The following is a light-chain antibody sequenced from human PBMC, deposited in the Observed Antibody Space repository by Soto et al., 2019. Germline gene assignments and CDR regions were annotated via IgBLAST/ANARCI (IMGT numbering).Light chain of an antibody. CDR1: SSDVGSCKY. J-gene: IGLJ1*01. CDR2: NVS. CDR3: NSYTGTSALV. Sequence: QSALTQPASVSGSPGQSITISCTGTSSDVGSCKYVSWYQQHPGQAPKLMIYNVSNRPSGVSDRFSGSKSGNTASLTISGLQAEDEADYYCNSYTGTSALVFGTGTKVTVL. V-gene: IGLV2-14*01.